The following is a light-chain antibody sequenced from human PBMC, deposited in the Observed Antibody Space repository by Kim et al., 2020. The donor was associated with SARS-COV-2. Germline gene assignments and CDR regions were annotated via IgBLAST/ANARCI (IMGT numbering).Light chain of an antibody. V-gene: IGLV4-60*03. Sequence: QLVLTQSSSASASLGSSVKLTCTLSSGHSSYIIAWHQQQPGKAPRYLMKLEGSGSYNKVSGVPDRFSGSSSGADRYLTISNLQSEDEADYYCETWDSNSWVFGGGTKVTVL. J-gene: IGLJ3*02. CDR1: SGHSSYI. CDR2: LEGSGSY. CDR3: ETWDSNSWV.